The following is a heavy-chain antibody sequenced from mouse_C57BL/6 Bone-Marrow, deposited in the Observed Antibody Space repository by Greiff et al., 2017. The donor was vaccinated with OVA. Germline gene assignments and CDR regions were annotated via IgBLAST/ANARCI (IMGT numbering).Heavy chain of an antibody. Sequence: VQLQQSGPELVKPGASFNISCKASGYSFTGYYMNWVKQSPEKSLEWIGEINPSTGGTPYNQTFKAKATLTVDKSSSTAYMQLKSLTSEDSAVYYCARRPYYYGSSYWYFEVWGTGTTVTVSS. V-gene: IGHV1-42*01. D-gene: IGHD1-1*01. CDR3: ARRPYYYGSSYWYFEV. J-gene: IGHJ1*03. CDR1: GYSFTGYY. CDR2: INPSTGGT.